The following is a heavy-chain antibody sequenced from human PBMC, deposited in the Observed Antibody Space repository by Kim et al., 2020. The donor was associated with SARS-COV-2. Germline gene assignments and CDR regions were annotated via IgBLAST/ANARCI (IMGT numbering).Heavy chain of an antibody. CDR3: ARQYGDYVDYFDY. D-gene: IGHD4-17*01. V-gene: IGHV4-39*01. Sequence: YNPTLKSRVTISVDTSKNQFSLKRSSVTAADTAVYYCARQYGDYVDYFDYWGQGTLVTVSS. J-gene: IGHJ4*02.